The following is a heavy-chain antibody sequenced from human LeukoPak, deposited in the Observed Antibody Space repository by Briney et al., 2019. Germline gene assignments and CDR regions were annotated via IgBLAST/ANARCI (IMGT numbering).Heavy chain of an antibody. V-gene: IGHV3-30*01. Sequence: GGSLRLSCAASGFTFSSYAMHWVRQAPGKGLEWVAVISYDGSNKYYADSVKGRFTISRDNSKNTLYLQMNSLRAEDTAVYYCAGVYDTPIPQPFDYWGQGTLVTVSS. D-gene: IGHD3-3*01. J-gene: IGHJ4*02. CDR3: AGVYDTPIPQPFDY. CDR2: ISYDGSNK. CDR1: GFTFSSYA.